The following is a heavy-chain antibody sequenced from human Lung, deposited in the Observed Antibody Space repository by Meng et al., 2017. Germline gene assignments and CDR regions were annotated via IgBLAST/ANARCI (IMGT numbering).Heavy chain of an antibody. J-gene: IGHJ4*02. D-gene: IGHD2-21*02. Sequence: AQLVPSGAELKNPGASVKVSFKASGYTFTIYGISWVRQAPGQGLEWMGWISAYNGKTNYAQKVQGRVTMTTDTSTSTAYMELRSLRSEDTAVYYCARGDYCGGDCYWFDYWGQGTLVTVSS. CDR2: ISAYNGKT. V-gene: IGHV1-18*01. CDR1: GYTFTIYG. CDR3: ARGDYCGGDCYWFDY.